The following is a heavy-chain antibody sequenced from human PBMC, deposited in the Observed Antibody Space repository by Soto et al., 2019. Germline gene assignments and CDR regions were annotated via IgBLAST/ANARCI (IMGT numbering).Heavy chain of an antibody. CDR1: GGCIRSGGYS. Sequence: KHSESLYLTCTVSGGCIRSGGYSWTWIRQHPGKGLEWIGYIYYSGSTYYNPSLKSRVTISVDTSKNQFSLKLSSVTAADTAVYYCARGATYYYDSSGYYDYWGQGTLVTVSS. CDR3: ARGATYYYDSSGYYDY. D-gene: IGHD3-22*01. CDR2: IYYSGST. V-gene: IGHV4-31*03. J-gene: IGHJ4*02.